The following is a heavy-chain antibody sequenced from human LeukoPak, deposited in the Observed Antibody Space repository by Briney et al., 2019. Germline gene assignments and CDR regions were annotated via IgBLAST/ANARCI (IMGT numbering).Heavy chain of an antibody. CDR1: GLTFSSQW. Sequence: GGSLRLSCAASGLTFSSQWMHWVRQAPGKGLVWVSRITNDGSSTTYADSVKGRFTISRDNAQNMLYLQVNSLRAEDTAVYYFATQQGGNPAYWGQGTLVTVSS. D-gene: IGHD1-14*01. CDR3: ATQQGGNPAY. V-gene: IGHV3-74*01. CDR2: ITNDGSST. J-gene: IGHJ4*02.